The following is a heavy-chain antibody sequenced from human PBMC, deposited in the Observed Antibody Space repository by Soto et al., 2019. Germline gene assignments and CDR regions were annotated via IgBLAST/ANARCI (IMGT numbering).Heavy chain of an antibody. V-gene: IGHV1-69*13. CDR3: ARVRGSYDYVWGSYHY. D-gene: IGHD3-16*01. CDR2: IIPIFGTA. CDR1: GGTFSSYA. J-gene: IGHJ4*02. Sequence: SVKVSCKASGGTFSSYAISWVRQAPGQGLEWMGGIIPIFGTANYAQKFQGRVTITADESTSTAYMELSSLRSEDTAVYYCARVRGSYDYVWGSYHYWGQGPLVTVSS.